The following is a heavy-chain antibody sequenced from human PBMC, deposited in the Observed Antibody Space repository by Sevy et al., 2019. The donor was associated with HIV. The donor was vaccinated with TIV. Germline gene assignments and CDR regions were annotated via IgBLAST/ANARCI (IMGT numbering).Heavy chain of an antibody. CDR2: ISESDERI. CDR1: GFTFSSYG. Sequence: GRSLRLSCGASGFTFSSYGMSWVRQAPGKGLEWISTISESDERIKHADSVKGRFTISRDNSKKILYLQMRSLRAEDTAVYYCARNLGALPNYYYGVDVWGQGTTVTVSS. J-gene: IGHJ6*02. CDR3: ARNLGALPNYYYGVDV. V-gene: IGHV3-23*01. D-gene: IGHD6-6*01.